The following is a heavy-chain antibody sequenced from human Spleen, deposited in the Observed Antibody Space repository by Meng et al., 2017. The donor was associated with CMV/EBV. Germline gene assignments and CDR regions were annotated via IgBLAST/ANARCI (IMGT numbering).Heavy chain of an antibody. D-gene: IGHD5-24*01. CDR1: GYNFTGYY. CDR2: INPNSGGT. CDR3: ARVIGDEYGMDL. J-gene: IGHJ6*02. V-gene: IGHV1-2*02. Sequence: ASVKVSCKASGYNFTGYYIHWVRQAPGQGLEWMGWINPNSGGTNYAQKFQGRITMTGDTSITTAYMELSRLRSDDMAVYYCARVIGDEYGMDLWGQGTTVTVSS.